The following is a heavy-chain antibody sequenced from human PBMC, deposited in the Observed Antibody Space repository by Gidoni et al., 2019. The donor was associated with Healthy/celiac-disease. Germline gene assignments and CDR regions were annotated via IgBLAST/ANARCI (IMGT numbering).Heavy chain of an antibody. Sequence: QVQLVQSGAEVKKPGASVTVSRKASGYTFISYGLRRVRQGPGQGLEWMGWISAYNGNTNYAKKRQGRVTMTTDTSTSTAYMELRGLKSDDSAVDYCARDLKERVDYWGQGTLVTVSS. CDR2: ISAYNGNT. CDR3: ARDLKERVDY. V-gene: IGHV1-18*01. CDR1: GYTFISYG. J-gene: IGHJ4*02.